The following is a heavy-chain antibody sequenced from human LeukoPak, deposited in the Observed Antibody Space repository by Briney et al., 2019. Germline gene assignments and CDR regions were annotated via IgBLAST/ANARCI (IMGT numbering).Heavy chain of an antibody. CDR1: GFTFSSYT. D-gene: IGHD6-13*01. CDR3: ARLAAGGFDY. V-gene: IGHV3-21*01. CDR2: ISSSGSYT. J-gene: IGHJ4*02. Sequence: PGGSLRLSCAASGFTFSSYTREWVRQAPGKGLEWVSSISSSGSYTYYADSVKGRFTISRDNAKNSLYLQMNSLRAEDTAVYYCARLAAGGFDYWGQGTLVTVSS.